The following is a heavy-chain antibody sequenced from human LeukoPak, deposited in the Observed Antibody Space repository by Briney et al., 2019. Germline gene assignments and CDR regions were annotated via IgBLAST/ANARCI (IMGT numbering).Heavy chain of an antibody. V-gene: IGHV3-30*04. J-gene: IGHJ3*02. Sequence: GGSLRLSCAASGFTFSSYAMHWVRQAPGKGLEWVAVISYDGSNKYYADSVKGRFTISRDNSKNTLYLQMNSLRAEDTAVYYCARGGVQGSAFDIWGQGTMVTVSS. CDR2: ISYDGSNK. CDR1: GFTFSSYA. D-gene: IGHD1-26*01. CDR3: ARGGVQGSAFDI.